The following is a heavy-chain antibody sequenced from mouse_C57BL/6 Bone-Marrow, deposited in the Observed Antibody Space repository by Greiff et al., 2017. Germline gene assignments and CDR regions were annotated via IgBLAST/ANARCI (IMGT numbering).Heavy chain of an antibody. CDR3: ARGRFISTVNYFDY. CDR1: GYTFTSYW. D-gene: IGHD1-1*01. J-gene: IGHJ2*01. Sequence: VQLQQPGAELVRPGTSVKLSCKASGYTFTSYWMHWVKQRPGQGLEWIGVIDPSDSYTNYNQKFKGKATLTVDTSASTAYMQLSSLTSEDSAVYYCARGRFISTVNYFDYWGQGTTLTVSS. V-gene: IGHV1-59*01. CDR2: IDPSDSYT.